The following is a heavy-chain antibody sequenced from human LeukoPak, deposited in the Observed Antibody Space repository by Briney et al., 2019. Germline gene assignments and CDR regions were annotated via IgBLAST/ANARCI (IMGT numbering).Heavy chain of an antibody. V-gene: IGHV3-23*01. J-gene: IGHJ4*02. CDR2: ISGSGGST. CDR3: AKDPRGLLGGNDY. Sequence: PGGSLRLSCAASGFTFSSYAMSWDRQAPGKGLEWVSAISGSGGSTYYADSVKGRFTISRDNSKNTLYLQMNSLRAEDTAVYYCAKDPRGLLGGNDYWGQGTLVTVSS. D-gene: IGHD1-26*01. CDR1: GFTFSSYA.